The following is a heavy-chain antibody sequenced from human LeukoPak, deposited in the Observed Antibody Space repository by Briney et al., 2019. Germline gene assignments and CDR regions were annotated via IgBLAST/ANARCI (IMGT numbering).Heavy chain of an antibody. J-gene: IGHJ4*02. CDR3: ARLDGSGSYYDY. Sequence: ASVKVSFKASGYTFTGYYIHWVRQAPGQGLEWMGWINPNSGGTSYAQKFQGRVSMTRDTSTNTIYMELRSLRSEDTAVYYCARLDGSGSYYDYWGQGTLVTVSS. CDR1: GYTFTGYY. D-gene: IGHD3-10*01. CDR2: INPNSGGT. V-gene: IGHV1-2*02.